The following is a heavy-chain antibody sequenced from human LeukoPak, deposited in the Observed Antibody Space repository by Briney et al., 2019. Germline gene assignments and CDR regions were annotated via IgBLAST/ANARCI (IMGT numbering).Heavy chain of an antibody. Sequence: SETLSLTCTVSGYSISSGYYWDWIRQPPGKGLEWIGSIYHSGSTYYNPSLKSRVTISVDTSKNQFSLKLSSVTAADTAVYYCARVIRGESLSWASTRSFDYWGQGTLVTVSS. D-gene: IGHD2-2*01. V-gene: IGHV4-38-2*02. CDR2: IYHSGST. J-gene: IGHJ4*02. CDR3: ARVIRGESLSWASTRSFDY. CDR1: GYSISSGYY.